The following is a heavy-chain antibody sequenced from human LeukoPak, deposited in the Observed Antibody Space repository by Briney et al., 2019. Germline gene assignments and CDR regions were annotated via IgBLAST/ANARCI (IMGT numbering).Heavy chain of an antibody. Sequence: ASVKVSCKASGGTFTSYYMHWVRQAPGQGLEWMGIINPSGGSTSYAQKFQGRVTMTRDTSASTVYMELRSLRSDDTAVYYCARDKSGYSYGFYFDYWGQGTLVTVSS. J-gene: IGHJ4*02. CDR1: GGTFTSYY. CDR3: ARDKSGYSYGFYFDY. V-gene: IGHV1-46*01. D-gene: IGHD5-18*01. CDR2: INPSGGST.